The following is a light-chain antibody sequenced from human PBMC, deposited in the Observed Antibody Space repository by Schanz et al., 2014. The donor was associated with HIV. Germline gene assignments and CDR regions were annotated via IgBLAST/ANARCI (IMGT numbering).Light chain of an antibody. J-gene: IGLJ2*01. V-gene: IGLV6-57*04. Sequence: NFMLTQPHSVSESPGKTVIISCTRSSGSVASNYVQWYRQRPGSVPATVVYEDNQRPSGVPDRLSGSIDRSSNSASLTISCLTTEDEAVYFCHSSDSDNSGVFGGGTKLTV. CDR3: HSSDSDNSGV. CDR1: SGSVASNY. CDR2: EDN.